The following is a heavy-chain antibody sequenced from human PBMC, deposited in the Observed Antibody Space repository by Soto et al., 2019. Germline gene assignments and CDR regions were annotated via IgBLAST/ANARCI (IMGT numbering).Heavy chain of an antibody. CDR2: TYYRSKWNN. J-gene: IGHJ3*02. Sequence: SQTLPITCAISGDSVSSNSAAWNWIRQSPSRGLEWLGRTYYRSKWNNDYAVSVKSRITINPDTSKNQFSLQLNSVTPEDTAVYYCARDATVGTGDAFDIWGQGTMVTVSS. CDR3: ARDATVGTGDAFDI. D-gene: IGHD2-21*02. V-gene: IGHV6-1*01. CDR1: GDSVSSNSAA.